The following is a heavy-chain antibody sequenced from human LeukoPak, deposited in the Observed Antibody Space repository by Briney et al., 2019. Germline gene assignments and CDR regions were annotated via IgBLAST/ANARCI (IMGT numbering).Heavy chain of an antibody. J-gene: IGHJ4*02. Sequence: GGSLRLSCAASGFTFSSYWMSWVRQAPGKGLEWVANIKEDGSAKYYVDSVKGRFTISRDNAKNSLYLQMNSLRAEDTAVYYCARVTYYYDSSGYYRTSGYYFDYWGQGTLVTVSS. V-gene: IGHV3-7*01. CDR1: GFTFSSYW. CDR3: ARVTYYYDSSGYYRTSGYYFDY. D-gene: IGHD3-22*01. CDR2: IKEDGSAK.